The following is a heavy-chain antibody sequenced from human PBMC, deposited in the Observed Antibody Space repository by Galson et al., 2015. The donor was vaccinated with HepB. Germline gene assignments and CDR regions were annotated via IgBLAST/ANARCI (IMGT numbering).Heavy chain of an antibody. CDR2: VYPGDSDT. V-gene: IGHV5-51*01. J-gene: IGHJ4*02. CDR1: GYSFTTYW. CDR3: ARGDNSGWYFFDY. D-gene: IGHD6-19*01. Sequence: SGAEVKKPGESLKISCKVSGYSFTTYWIGWVRQMPGKGLEWMGIVYPGDSDTRYSPSFQGQVTISADKSITTAYLQWSSLKASDTAMYYCARGDNSGWYFFDYWGQGTLVTVSS.